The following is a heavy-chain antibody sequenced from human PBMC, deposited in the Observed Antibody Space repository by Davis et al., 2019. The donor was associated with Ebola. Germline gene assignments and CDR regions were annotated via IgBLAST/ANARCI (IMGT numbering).Heavy chain of an antibody. Sequence: ASVKVSCKASGYTFTGYYMHWVRQAPGQRLEWMGWVHGGNGNTKYSQKFQGRVTITRDTSATTAYMELSSLRSEDTAVYYCARDCIRTGCYNYGMDVWGQGTTVTVSS. V-gene: IGHV1-3*01. J-gene: IGHJ6*02. CDR3: ARDCIRTGCYNYGMDV. D-gene: IGHD2-2*02. CDR1: GYTFTGYY. CDR2: VHGGNGNT.